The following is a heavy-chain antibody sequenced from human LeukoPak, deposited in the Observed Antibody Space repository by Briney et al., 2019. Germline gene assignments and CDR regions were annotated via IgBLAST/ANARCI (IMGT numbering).Heavy chain of an antibody. CDR2: MSGNAVGA. V-gene: IGHV3-23*01. Sequence: QPGGSLRLSCAASGLTFNNFVMSWVRQAPGKGLEWISSMSGNAVGAYYADSVKGRFTISRDNSKNTLYLQMNTLRAEDTAVYYCAKHSNSYGCSDYWGQGTLVTVSS. D-gene: IGHD5-18*01. J-gene: IGHJ4*02. CDR3: AKHSNSYGCSDY. CDR1: GLTFNNFV.